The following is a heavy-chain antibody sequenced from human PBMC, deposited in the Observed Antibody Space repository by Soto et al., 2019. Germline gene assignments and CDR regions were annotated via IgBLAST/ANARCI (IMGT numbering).Heavy chain of an antibody. CDR3: ARDRRAVVVPAAMPGSDYYYGMDV. V-gene: IGHV1-46*01. Sequence: ASVKVSCKASGYTFTSYYMHWVRQAPGQGLEWMGIINPSGGSTSYAQKFQGRVTMTRDTSTSTVYMELSSLRSEDTAVYYCARDRRAVVVPAAMPGSDYYYGMDVWGQGTTVTVPS. CDR1: GYTFTSYY. J-gene: IGHJ6*02. D-gene: IGHD2-2*01. CDR2: INPSGGST.